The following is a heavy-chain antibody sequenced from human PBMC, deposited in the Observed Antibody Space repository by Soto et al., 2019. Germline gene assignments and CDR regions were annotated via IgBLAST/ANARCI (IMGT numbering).Heavy chain of an antibody. J-gene: IGHJ3*02. D-gene: IGHD3-10*01. Sequence: GGSLRLSCAASGFTFNSYVMTWVRQAPGKGLEWVSFISCSGSNKFYADSVKGRFTISRDNSKNTLYLQMNSLRAEDTAVYYCARPYGSGSYLGVAFDIWGQGTMVTVSS. V-gene: IGHV3-23*01. CDR2: ISCSGSNK. CDR3: ARPYGSGSYLGVAFDI. CDR1: GFTFNSYV.